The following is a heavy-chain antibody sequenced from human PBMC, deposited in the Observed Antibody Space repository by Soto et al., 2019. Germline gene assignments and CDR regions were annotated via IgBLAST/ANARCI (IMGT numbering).Heavy chain of an antibody. D-gene: IGHD6-13*01. CDR2: IIPLFGTA. J-gene: IGHJ4*02. CDR1: GGTFSSYA. Sequence: QVQLVQSGAEVKKPGSSVKVSCKASGGTFSSYAISWVRQAPGQGLEWMGGIIPLFGTANYAQKFQGRVTITADESTSTAYMALSSLRSEDTAVYYCARDTQESSSWEPFAYWGQGTLVTVSS. V-gene: IGHV1-69*01. CDR3: ARDTQESSSWEPFAY.